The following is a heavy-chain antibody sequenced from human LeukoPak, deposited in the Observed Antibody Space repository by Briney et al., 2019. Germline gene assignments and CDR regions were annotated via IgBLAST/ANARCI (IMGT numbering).Heavy chain of an antibody. Sequence: SSETLSLTCTVSGGSMSPYYWGWIRQPPGKGLEWTGYIYYSGSTNYNPSLKSRVTISVDTSKNQFSLKLSSVTAADTAVYYCAGHHPRNTVDFWGQGTLVTVSS. CDR1: GGSMSPYY. J-gene: IGHJ4*02. CDR2: IYYSGST. D-gene: IGHD2/OR15-2a*01. CDR3: AGHHPRNTVDF. V-gene: IGHV4-59*08.